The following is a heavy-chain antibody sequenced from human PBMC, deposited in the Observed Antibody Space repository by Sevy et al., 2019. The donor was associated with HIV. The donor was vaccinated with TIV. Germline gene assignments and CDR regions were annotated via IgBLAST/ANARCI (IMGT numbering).Heavy chain of an antibody. J-gene: IGHJ6*02. CDR1: GGTFSSYA. V-gene: IGHV1-69*13. CDR3: ARGDVRGGILCGHTLRYGMDV. D-gene: IGHD3-10*02. Sequence: ASVKVSCKASGGTFSSYAISWVRQAPGQGLEWMGGIIPIFGTANYAEKFQGRVTITADESTSTAYMELSSLRSEDTVLYSGARGDVRGGILCGHTLRYGMDVWGQGTTVTVS. CDR2: IIPIFGTA.